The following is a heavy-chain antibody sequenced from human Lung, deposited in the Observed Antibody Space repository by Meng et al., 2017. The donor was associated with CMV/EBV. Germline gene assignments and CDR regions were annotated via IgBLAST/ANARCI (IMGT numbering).Heavy chain of an antibody. D-gene: IGHD1-26*01. J-gene: IGHJ4*02. V-gene: IGHV1-69*05. CDR2: IIPIFGAA. CDR1: GDPFSSYA. Sequence: VSRTASGDPFSSYASSWGRQAPGQGLEWMGGIIPIFGAANYAQKFQGRVTITTGESTSTAYMELSSLRSDDTAVYYCARLSGTISDYWGQGTLVTVSS. CDR3: ARLSGTISDY.